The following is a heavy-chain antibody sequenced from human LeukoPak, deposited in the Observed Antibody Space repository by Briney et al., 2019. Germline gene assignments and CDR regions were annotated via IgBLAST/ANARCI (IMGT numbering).Heavy chain of an antibody. V-gene: IGHV1-8*02. Sequence: GASVKVSCKASGYTFTGYYMHWVRQATGQGLEWMGWMNPNSGNTGYAQKFQGRVTMTRNTSISTAYMELSSLRSEDTAVYYCARYDYVWGSYPWGQGTLVTVSS. CDR3: ARYDYVWGSYP. CDR1: GYTFTGYY. J-gene: IGHJ4*02. CDR2: MNPNSGNT. D-gene: IGHD3-16*02.